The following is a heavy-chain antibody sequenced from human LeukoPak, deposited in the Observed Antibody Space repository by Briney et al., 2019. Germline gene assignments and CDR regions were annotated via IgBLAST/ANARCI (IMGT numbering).Heavy chain of an antibody. CDR2: IYWHDET. J-gene: IGHJ4*02. V-gene: IGHV2-5*01. Sequence: SGPTSVKRAQTLALTCTFYGFSLSNSGLGVRLIRQPPGKALEWLAIIYWHDETHYSPSLKSRLTITKDTSKNQVVLTMTNMDPMDTATYYCTHRRVAFGLEYWGQGNLVTVSS. D-gene: IGHD3-3*01. CDR3: THRRVAFGLEY. CDR1: GFSLSNSGLG.